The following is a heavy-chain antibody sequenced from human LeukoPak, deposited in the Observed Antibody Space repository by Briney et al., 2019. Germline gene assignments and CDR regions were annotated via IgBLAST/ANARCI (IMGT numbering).Heavy chain of an antibody. CDR1: GYSFTSYW. CDR3: ARHGISGSYYYYGMDV. Sequence: GESLKISCKGSGYSFTSYWIGWVRQMPGKGLEWMGIIYPGDSDSRYSPSFQGQVTISADKSISTAYLQWSSPKASDTAMYYCARHGISGSYYYYGMDVWGQGTTVTVSS. J-gene: IGHJ6*02. D-gene: IGHD1-26*01. CDR2: IYPGDSDS. V-gene: IGHV5-51*01.